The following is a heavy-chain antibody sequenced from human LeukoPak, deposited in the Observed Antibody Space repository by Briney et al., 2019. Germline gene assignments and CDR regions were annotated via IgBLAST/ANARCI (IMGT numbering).Heavy chain of an antibody. Sequence: PSETLSLTCAVYGGSFSGYYWSWIRQPPGKGLEWIGEINHSGSTNYNPSLKSRVTISVDTSKNQFSLKLSSVTAADTAVYYCARGPRDIVLMVYARRFFDYWGQGTLVTVSS. CDR1: GGSFSGYY. CDR2: INHSGST. CDR3: ARGPRDIVLMVYARRFFDY. V-gene: IGHV4-34*01. J-gene: IGHJ4*02. D-gene: IGHD2-8*01.